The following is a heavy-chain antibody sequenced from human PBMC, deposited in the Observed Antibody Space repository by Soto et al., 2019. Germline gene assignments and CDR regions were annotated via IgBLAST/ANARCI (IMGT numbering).Heavy chain of an antibody. CDR2: ISGNGGST. D-gene: IGHD1-1*01. Sequence: EVQLLESGGGLVQPGGSLRLSCAASGFTFSSYAMSWVRQAPGKGLEWVSAISGNGGSTYYADSVKGRFTISRYNSKNTLYLQMSSRRAEDTAVYYCAKDCRSTGTSSRAFDIWGQGTMVTVSS. V-gene: IGHV3-23*01. J-gene: IGHJ3*02. CDR1: GFTFSSYA. CDR3: AKDCRSTGTSSRAFDI.